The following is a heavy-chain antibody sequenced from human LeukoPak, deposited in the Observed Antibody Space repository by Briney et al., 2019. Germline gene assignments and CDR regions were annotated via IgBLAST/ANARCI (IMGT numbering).Heavy chain of an antibody. D-gene: IGHD3-22*01. V-gene: IGHV4-4*07. CDR3: ARETLYYYDSSGYSPYFDY. CDR1: GGSISSYY. Sequence: SSETLSLTCTVSGGSISSYYWSWIRQPAGKGLEWIGRIYTSGSTNYNPSLKSRVTMSVDTSKNQFSLKLSSVTAADTAVYYCARETLYYYDSSGYSPYFDYWGEGTLVIVSS. CDR2: IYTSGST. J-gene: IGHJ4*02.